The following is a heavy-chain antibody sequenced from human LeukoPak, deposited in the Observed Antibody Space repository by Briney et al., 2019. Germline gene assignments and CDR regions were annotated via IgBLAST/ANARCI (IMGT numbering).Heavy chain of an antibody. CDR2: IWYDGSNK. V-gene: IGHV3-33*01. J-gene: IGHJ4*02. CDR3: ARTDYGEPPYYFDY. D-gene: IGHD4-17*01. Sequence: GRSLRLSCAASGFTFSSYGMHWVRQTPDKGLEWVAVIWYDGSNKYYADSVKGRFTISRDNSKNTLYLQMNSLRAEDTAVYYCARTDYGEPPYYFDYWGQGTLVTVSS. CDR1: GFTFSSYG.